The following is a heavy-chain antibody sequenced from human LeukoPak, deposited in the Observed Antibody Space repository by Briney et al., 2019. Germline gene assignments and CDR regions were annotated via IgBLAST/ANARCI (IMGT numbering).Heavy chain of an antibody. CDR1: GGSISSYY. V-gene: IGHV4-59*01. CDR3: ARMRVEIGYYYGMDV. J-gene: IGHJ6*02. CDR2: IYYSGST. Sequence: SETLSLTCTVSGGSISSYYWSWIRQPPGKALEWIGYIYYSGSTNYNPSLKSRVTISVDTSKNQFSLKLSSVTAADTAVYYCARMRVEIGYYYGMDVWGQGTTVTVSS. D-gene: IGHD5-24*01.